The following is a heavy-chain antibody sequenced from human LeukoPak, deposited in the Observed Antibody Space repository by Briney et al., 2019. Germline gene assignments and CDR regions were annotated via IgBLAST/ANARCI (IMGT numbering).Heavy chain of an antibody. Sequence: PSETLSLTCTVSGDSISSGSYYWSWIRQPAGTGLEWIGRIYTSGSTNYNPSLKSRVTISVDTSKNQFSLKLSSVTAADTAVYYCARTYDSSGYPNFQHWGQGTLVTVSS. CDR1: GDSISSGSYY. CDR3: ARTYDSSGYPNFQH. J-gene: IGHJ1*01. CDR2: IYTSGST. V-gene: IGHV4-61*02. D-gene: IGHD3-22*01.